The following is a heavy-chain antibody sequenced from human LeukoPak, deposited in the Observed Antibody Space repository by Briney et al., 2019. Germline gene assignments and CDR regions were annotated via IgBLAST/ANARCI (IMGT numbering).Heavy chain of an antibody. CDR2: ISNSGGST. CDR1: GFSFSTYT. J-gene: IGHJ4*02. V-gene: IGHV3-23*01. Sequence: PGGSLRLSCAASGFSFSTYTMNWVRQAPGKGLEWVSSISNSGGSTYYADSVKGRFTISRDNSKNTLYLQMNSLRAEDTAVYYCAKEGFDSWGQGTLVTVSS. CDR3: AKEGFDS.